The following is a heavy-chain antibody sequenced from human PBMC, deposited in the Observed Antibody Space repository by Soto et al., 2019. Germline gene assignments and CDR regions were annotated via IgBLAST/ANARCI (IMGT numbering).Heavy chain of an antibody. J-gene: IGHJ6*02. Sequence: GGSLRLSCAASGFTFSSYGMHWVRQAPGKGLEWVAVISYDGSNKYYADSVKGRFTISRDNSKNTLYLQMNSLRAEDTAVYYCARRRADASYYLGGFDVWGQGTTVTVSS. CDR1: GFTFSSYG. CDR3: ARRRADASYYLGGFDV. CDR2: ISYDGSNK. D-gene: IGHD2-2*01. V-gene: IGHV3-30*03.